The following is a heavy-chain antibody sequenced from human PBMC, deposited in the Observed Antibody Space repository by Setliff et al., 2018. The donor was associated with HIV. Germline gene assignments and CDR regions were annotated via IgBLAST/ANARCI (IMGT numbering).Heavy chain of an antibody. CDR2: ISPDGSVI. D-gene: IGHD1-26*01. Sequence: GESLKISCAASGFTFNNYWMNWVRQVPGKGLVWVARISPDGSVINYAGSVKGRFTISRDNAKNTLYLQMNGLRAEDTAVYYCVRGIVGASVFNYWGQGTQVTVSS. CDR3: VRGIVGASVFNY. CDR1: GFTFNNYW. J-gene: IGHJ4*02. V-gene: IGHV3-74*01.